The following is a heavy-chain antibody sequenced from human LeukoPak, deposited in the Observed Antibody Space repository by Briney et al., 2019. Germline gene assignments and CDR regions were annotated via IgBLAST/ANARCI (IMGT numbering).Heavy chain of an antibody. D-gene: IGHD2-2*01. V-gene: IGHV1-69*13. CDR1: GGTFSSYA. Sequence: SVKVSCKASGGTFSSYAISWVRQAPGQGLEWMGGIIPIFGTANYAQKFQGRVTITADESTSTAYMELSSLRSEDAAVYYCARENVVPAAWFDYWGQGTLVTVSS. CDR3: ARENVVPAAWFDY. CDR2: IIPIFGTA. J-gene: IGHJ4*02.